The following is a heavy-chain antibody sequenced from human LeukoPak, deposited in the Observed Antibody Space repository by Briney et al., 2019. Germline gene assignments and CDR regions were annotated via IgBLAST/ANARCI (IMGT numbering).Heavy chain of an antibody. CDR3: ARAGFGTAYNRFYYYMDV. CDR2: IFHSGIA. Sequence: SGTLSLTCEVSNYPITSDYYWVWIRQPPGQGLEWIGQIFHSGIAHYNPSLKSRVTMSVDTSRSQFSVNLNSVTAADTAVYYCARAGFGTAYNRFYYYMDVWGKGTTVTVSS. D-gene: IGHD3-16*01. CDR1: NYPITSDYY. V-gene: IGHV4-38-2*01. J-gene: IGHJ6*03.